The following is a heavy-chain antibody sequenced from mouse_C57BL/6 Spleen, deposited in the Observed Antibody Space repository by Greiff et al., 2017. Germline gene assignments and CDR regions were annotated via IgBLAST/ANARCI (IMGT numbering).Heavy chain of an antibody. V-gene: IGHV1-26*01. CDR3: ASPKLGLAY. CDR2: INPNNGGT. D-gene: IGHD4-1*01. Sequence: EVQLQQSGPELVKPGASVKISCKASGYTFTDYYMNWVKQSHGKSLEWIGDINPNNGGTSYNQKFKGKATLTVDKSSSTAYMELRSLTSEDSAVYYCASPKLGLAYWGQGTLVTVSA. J-gene: IGHJ3*01. CDR1: GYTFTDYY.